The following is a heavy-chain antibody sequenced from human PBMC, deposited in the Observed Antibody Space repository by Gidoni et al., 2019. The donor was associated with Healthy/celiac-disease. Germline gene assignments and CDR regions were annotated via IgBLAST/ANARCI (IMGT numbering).Heavy chain of an antibody. V-gene: IGHV3-30*18. CDR3: AKALSGGYYYATNVDAFDI. CDR2: ISYDGSNK. CDR1: GFTFSSYG. J-gene: IGHJ3*02. D-gene: IGHD3-22*01. Sequence: QVQLVESGGGVVQPGRSLRLSCAASGFTFSSYGMHWVRQAPGKGLEWVAVISYDGSNKYYADSVKGRFTISRDNSKNTLYLQMNSLRAEDTAVYYCAKALSGGYYYATNVDAFDIWGQGTMVTVSS.